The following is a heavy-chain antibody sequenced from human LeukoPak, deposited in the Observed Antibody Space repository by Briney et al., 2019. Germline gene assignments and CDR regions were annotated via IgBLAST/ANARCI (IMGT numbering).Heavy chain of an antibody. D-gene: IGHD3-3*01. CDR1: GFTFDDYA. CDR2: TSWNSGSI. Sequence: PGESLRLSCAASGFTFDDYAMHWVRPAPGGGLEWVSGTSWNSGSIGYADSVKGRFTISRDNAKNSLYLQMNSLRDEDTALYYCAKGRSNTYYDFWSGYYGWFDPWGQGTLVTVSS. CDR3: AKGRSNTYYDFWSGYYGWFDP. V-gene: IGHV3-9*01. J-gene: IGHJ5*02.